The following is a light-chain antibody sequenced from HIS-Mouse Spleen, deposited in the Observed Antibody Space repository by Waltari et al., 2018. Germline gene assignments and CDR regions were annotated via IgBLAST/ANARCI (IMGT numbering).Light chain of an antibody. J-gene: IGLJ3*02. V-gene: IGLV2-23*01. CDR2: EGS. CDR3: CSYAGSSTWV. CDR1: SSDVGSYTL. Sequence: QSALTQPASVSGSPGQSTTLSCTGTSSDVGSYTLVSWYQQPPGKAPKLMIYEGSKRPSGVSNRFSGSKSGNTASLTISGLQAEDEADYYCCSYAGSSTWVFGGGTKLTVL.